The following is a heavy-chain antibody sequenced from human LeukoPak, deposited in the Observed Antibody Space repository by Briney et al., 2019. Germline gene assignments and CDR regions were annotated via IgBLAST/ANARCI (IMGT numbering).Heavy chain of an antibody. CDR1: GFTLSRYY. V-gene: IGHV3-7*01. CDR3: SRDDTYYDNSNYQDAFDL. D-gene: IGHD3-22*01. J-gene: IGHJ3*01. Sequence: GGSLRLSCVGSGFTLSRYYMTWVRQAPGKGLEWVANIRQDGSERYYVDSVKGRFTISRDNAKNTAYLQMNSLRAENTAVYFRSRDDTYYDNSNYQDAFDLWGRGTMVTVSS. CDR2: IRQDGSER.